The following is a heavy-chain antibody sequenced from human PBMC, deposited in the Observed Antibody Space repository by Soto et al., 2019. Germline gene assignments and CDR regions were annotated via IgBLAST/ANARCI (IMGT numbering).Heavy chain of an antibody. CDR2: INPSGGST. V-gene: IGHV1-46*01. CDR1: GYTFTSYY. J-gene: IGHJ6*02. CDR3: ATLQLWLPHYYYGMDV. Sequence: VASVKVSCKASGYTFTSYYMHWVRQAPGQGLEWMGIINPSGGSTSYAQKFQGRVTMTRDTSTSTVYMELSSLRSEDTAVYYCATLQLWLPHYYYGMDVWGQGTTVTVSS. D-gene: IGHD5-18*01.